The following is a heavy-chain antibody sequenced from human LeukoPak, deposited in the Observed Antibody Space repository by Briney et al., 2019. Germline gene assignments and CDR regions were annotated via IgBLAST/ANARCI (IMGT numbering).Heavy chain of an antibody. J-gene: IGHJ5*02. CDR2: INHSGST. CDR3: ARSDDYGDPWFDP. CDR1: GGSFSGYY. D-gene: IGHD4-17*01. Sequence: PSETLSLTCAVYGGSFSGYYWSWIRQPPGKGLEWIGEINHSGSTNYNPSLKSRVTISVDTSKNQFSLKLSSVTAADTAVYYCARSDDYGDPWFDPWGQGTLVTVSS. V-gene: IGHV4-34*01.